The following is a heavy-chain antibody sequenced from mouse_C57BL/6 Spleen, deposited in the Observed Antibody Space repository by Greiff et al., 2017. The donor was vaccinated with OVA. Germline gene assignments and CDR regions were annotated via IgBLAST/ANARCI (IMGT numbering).Heavy chain of an antibody. V-gene: IGHV5-6*01. CDR1: GFTFSSYG. J-gene: IGHJ2*01. Sequence: EVKLVESGGDLVKPGGSLKLSCAASGFTFSSYGMSWVRQTPDKRLEWVATISSGGSYTYYPDSVKGRFTLSRDNAKNTQYLQMSSLKSEDTAMYYCARQGTFITAVVATREYFDYWGQGTTLTVSS. CDR3: ARQGTFITAVVATREYFDY. CDR2: ISSGGSYT. D-gene: IGHD1-1*01.